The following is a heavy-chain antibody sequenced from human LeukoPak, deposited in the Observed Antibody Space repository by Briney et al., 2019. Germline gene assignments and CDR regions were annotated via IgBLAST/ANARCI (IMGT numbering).Heavy chain of an antibody. J-gene: IGHJ3*02. D-gene: IGHD2-2*01. CDR3: AKCSDTCYANAFDI. Sequence: PGGSLRLSCAASGFPFSNYWMHWVRHAPGKGLVWVSRVNSDGSTTNYADSVKGRFTISRDNSKNTLYLQVSSLRVEDTAIYYCAKCSDTCYANAFDIWGQGTMVTVSS. V-gene: IGHV3-74*01. CDR1: GFPFSNYW. CDR2: VNSDGSTT.